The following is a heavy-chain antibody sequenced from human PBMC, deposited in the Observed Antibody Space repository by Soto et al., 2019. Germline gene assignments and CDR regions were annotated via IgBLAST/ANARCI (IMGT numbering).Heavy chain of an antibody. D-gene: IGHD3-10*01. J-gene: IGHJ4*02. Sequence: PSETLSLTCTVSGGSISSYYGTWIRQPPGKTLEWIGYIYYTGSTNFNPSLKSRVTMSVDTSKNHFSLSLTSVTAADTAVYYCARDSGGGIDYWGQGILVTVSS. V-gene: IGHV4-59*01. CDR2: IYYTGST. CDR3: ARDSGGGIDY. CDR1: GGSISSYY.